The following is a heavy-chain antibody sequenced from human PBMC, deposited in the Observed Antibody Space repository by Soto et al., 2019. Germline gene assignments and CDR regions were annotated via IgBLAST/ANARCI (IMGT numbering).Heavy chain of an antibody. CDR1: GGTFSNYV. V-gene: IGHV1-69*12. CDR2: VILLFDSA. D-gene: IGHD5-18*01. CDR3: AIGYGYGYSGS. Sequence: QVQLVQSGAEVKKPGSSVKVSCKASGGTFSNYVISLVRQVPGHGLEWMGGVILLFDSANYAQKFQGRVTTTADDSMSEVYMELRSLRSEDTGIYYCAIGYGYGYSGSWGQGTLVSVSS. J-gene: IGHJ5*02.